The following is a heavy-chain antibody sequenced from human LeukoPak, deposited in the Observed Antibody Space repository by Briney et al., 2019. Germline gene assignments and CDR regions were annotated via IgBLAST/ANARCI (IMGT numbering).Heavy chain of an antibody. J-gene: IGHJ4*02. CDR2: INSDGSTT. CDR3: ARGPYSGSATYYNDY. CDR1: GFTLSSYW. V-gene: IGHV3-74*01. Sequence: GGSLRLSCAASGFTLSSYWMNWLRQGPGKGLVWVSGINSDGSTTNYADSVKGRFTISRDNAKNTLYLQMNSLRAEDTAVYYCARGPYSGSATYYNDYWGQGTLVTVSS. D-gene: IGHD3-10*01.